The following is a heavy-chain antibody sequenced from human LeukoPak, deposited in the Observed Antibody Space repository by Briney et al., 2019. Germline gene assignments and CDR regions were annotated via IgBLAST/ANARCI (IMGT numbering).Heavy chain of an antibody. Sequence: ASVKVSCKASGYTFTSYYMHWVRQAPGQGLEWMGIINPSGGSTSYAQKFQGRVTMTRDTSTSTVYMELGSLRSEDTAVYYCARSFYYDSSGYHYLDYWGQGTLVTVSS. J-gene: IGHJ4*02. D-gene: IGHD3-22*01. CDR1: GYTFTSYY. CDR3: ARSFYYDSSGYHYLDY. CDR2: INPSGGST. V-gene: IGHV1-46*01.